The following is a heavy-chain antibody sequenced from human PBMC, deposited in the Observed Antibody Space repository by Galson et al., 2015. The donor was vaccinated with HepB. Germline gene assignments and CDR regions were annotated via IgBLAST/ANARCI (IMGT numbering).Heavy chain of an antibody. V-gene: IGHV3-48*02. CDR3: ARGGDSSGWTLPNFDY. J-gene: IGHJ4*01. CDR2: ISRSSSTI. Sequence: SMRLSGGASGFRLGSYSLNWVRQAPGKGLEWVSYISRSSSTIYYADSVKGRFTISRDNAKNSLYRQMNSLRDEDTAVYYCARGGDSSGWTLPNFDYWGHGALVTVYS. CDR1: GFRLGSYS. D-gene: IGHD6-19*01.